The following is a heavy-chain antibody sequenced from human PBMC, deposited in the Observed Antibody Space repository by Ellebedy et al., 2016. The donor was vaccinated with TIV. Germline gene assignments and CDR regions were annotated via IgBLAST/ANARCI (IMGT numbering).Heavy chain of an antibody. Sequence: AASVKVSCKASGYTFTGYYMHWVRQAPGQGLEWMGWINPNSGGPNYAQKFQGRVTMTRDTSISTAYMELSRLRSDDTAVYYCASCIAAADTFRYYYYGMDVWGQGTTVTVSS. V-gene: IGHV1-2*02. CDR2: INPNSGGP. CDR3: ASCIAAADTFRYYYYGMDV. D-gene: IGHD6-13*01. CDR1: GYTFTGYY. J-gene: IGHJ6*02.